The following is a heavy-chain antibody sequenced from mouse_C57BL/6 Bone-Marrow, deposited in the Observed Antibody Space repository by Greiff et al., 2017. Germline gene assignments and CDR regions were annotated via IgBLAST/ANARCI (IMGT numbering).Heavy chain of an antibody. J-gene: IGHJ2*01. CDR3: ARRGLPSYYFDY. CDR1: GFTFSSYG. CDR2: LSSGGRYT. V-gene: IGHV5-6*02. Sequence: EVMLVESGGDLVKPGGSLQLSCAASGFTFSSYGMSWVRQTPDKRLEWVATLSSGGRYTYYPDSVKGRFTISRDNAKNTLYLQMSSLKSEDTAMYYCARRGLPSYYFDYWGQGTTLTVSS.